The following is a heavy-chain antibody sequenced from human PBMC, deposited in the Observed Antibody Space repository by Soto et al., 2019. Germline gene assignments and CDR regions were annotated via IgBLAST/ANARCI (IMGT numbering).Heavy chain of an antibody. V-gene: IGHV4-59*01. J-gene: IGHJ4*02. Sequence: SETLSLTCTVSGGSISSYYWSWIRQPPGKGLEWIGYIYYSGSTNYNPSLKSRVTISVDTSKNQFSLKLSSVTAADTAVYYCARVVRVSGTFDYWGQGTLVTVSS. CDR3: ARVVRVSGTFDY. CDR1: GGSISSYY. CDR2: IYYSGST.